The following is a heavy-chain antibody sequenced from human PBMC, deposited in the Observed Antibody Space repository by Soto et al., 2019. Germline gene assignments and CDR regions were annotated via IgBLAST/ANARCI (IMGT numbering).Heavy chain of an antibody. CDR3: AKVDWSSFSFDD. CDR1: GVTFSSYA. D-gene: IGHD1-1*01. Sequence: GGSLRLSCAASGVTFSSYAMTWVRQAPGKGLEWVSAVRGSGGATDYADSVKGRFTISRDNSKNTVYLQMSSLRAEDTAVYYCAKVDWSSFSFDDWGQGILVTVSS. CDR2: VRGSGGAT. V-gene: IGHV3-23*01. J-gene: IGHJ4*02.